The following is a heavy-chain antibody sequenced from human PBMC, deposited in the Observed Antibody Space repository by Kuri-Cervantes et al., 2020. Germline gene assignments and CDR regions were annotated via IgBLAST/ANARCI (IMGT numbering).Heavy chain of an antibody. CDR2: IYSGGST. V-gene: IGHV3-53*01. Sequence: LSLTCAASGFTVSSNYMSWVRQAPGKGLEWVSVIYSGGSTYYADSVKGRFTISRDDSMNTLYLQMNSLRAEDSAVYYCAREPSGSNAGAVDYWGQGTLVTVSS. D-gene: IGHD4-23*01. J-gene: IGHJ4*02. CDR1: GFTVSSNY. CDR3: AREPSGSNAGAVDY.